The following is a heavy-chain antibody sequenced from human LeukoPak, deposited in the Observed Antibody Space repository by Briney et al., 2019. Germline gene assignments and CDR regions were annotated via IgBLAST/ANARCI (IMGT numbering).Heavy chain of an antibody. V-gene: IGHV6-1*01. CDR2: TYYRSKWYT. D-gene: IGHD6-19*01. CDR1: GDSVSSINGA. CDR3: ARDLGNTGWYTFDY. Sequence: SQTLSLTCAISGDSVSSINGAWNWIRQSPSRGLEWLGRTYYRSKWYTDYAVSVKGRITINPDTSKNQFSLQLNSVTPEDTAVYYCARDLGNTGWYTFDYWGQGTLVTVSS. J-gene: IGHJ4*02.